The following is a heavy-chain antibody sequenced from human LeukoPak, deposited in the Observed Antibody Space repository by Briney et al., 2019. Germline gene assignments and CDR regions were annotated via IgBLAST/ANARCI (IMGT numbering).Heavy chain of an antibody. Sequence: SETLSLTCAVYGGSFSGYYWSWIRQPPGKGLEWIGEINHSGSTNYNPSLKSRVTISVDTSKNQFSLKLSSVTAADTAVYYCASSTSFRPPRKYYYYTDVWGKGTTVTVSS. D-gene: IGHD2-2*01. CDR1: GGSFSGYY. CDR2: INHSGST. CDR3: ASSTSFRPPRKYYYYTDV. J-gene: IGHJ6*03. V-gene: IGHV4-34*01.